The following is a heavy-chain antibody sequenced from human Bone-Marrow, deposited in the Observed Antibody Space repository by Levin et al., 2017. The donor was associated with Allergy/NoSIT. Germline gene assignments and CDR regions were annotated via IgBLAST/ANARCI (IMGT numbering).Heavy chain of an antibody. CDR1: GFTVSNNY. CDR3: ANDRGY. J-gene: IGHJ4*02. Sequence: GGSLRLSCAVSGFTVSNNYMSWVRQAPGKGLDWVSLIYSGGSTNYADSVKGRFTISRDNFKNTLYLQMNSLRAEDTAVYYCANDRGYWGQGTLVTVSS. V-gene: IGHV3-66*01. CDR2: IYSGGST.